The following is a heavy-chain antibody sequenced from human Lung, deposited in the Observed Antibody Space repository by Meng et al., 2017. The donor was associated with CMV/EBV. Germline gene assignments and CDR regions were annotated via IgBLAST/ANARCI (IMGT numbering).Heavy chain of an antibody. D-gene: IGHD3-3*01. J-gene: IGHJ4*02. CDR3: ARDHDYDFWSGYVDY. CDR1: GFTFSSYA. Sequence: ESLKISXAASGFTFSSYAMHWVRQAPGKGLEYVSAISSNGGSTYYADSVKGRFTISRDNSKNTLYLQMGSLRAEDMAVYYCARDHDYDFWSGYVDYWGQGXLVTVSS. CDR2: ISSNGGST. V-gene: IGHV3-64*02.